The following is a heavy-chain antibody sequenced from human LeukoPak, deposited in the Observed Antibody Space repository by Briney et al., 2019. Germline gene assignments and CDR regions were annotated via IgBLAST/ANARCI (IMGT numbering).Heavy chain of an antibody. CDR2: IWYDGSQK. J-gene: IGHJ4*02. Sequence: GGSLRLSCAASGFTFSSYGMHWVRQAPGKGLEWVAVIWYDGSQKYYADSVKGRFTISRDNSKNTLYLEMNSLRAEDTAVYYCAKMPPQSNGWGQGTLVTVSS. CDR1: GFTFSSYG. V-gene: IGHV3-33*06. CDR3: AKMPPQSNG. D-gene: IGHD2-2*01.